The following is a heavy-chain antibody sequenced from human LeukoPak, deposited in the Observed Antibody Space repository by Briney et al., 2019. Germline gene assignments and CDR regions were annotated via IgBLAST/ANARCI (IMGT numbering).Heavy chain of an antibody. V-gene: IGHV4-34*01. D-gene: IGHD4-17*01. J-gene: IGHJ3*02. CDR3: ARGVATVIQHDAFDI. Sequence: SETLSLTCTVYGGSFSGYYWSWIRQPPGKGLEWIGEINHSGSTNYNPSLKSRVTISVDTSKNQFSLKLSSVTAADTAVYYCARGVATVIQHDAFDIWGQGTMVTVSS. CDR2: INHSGST. CDR1: GGSFSGYY.